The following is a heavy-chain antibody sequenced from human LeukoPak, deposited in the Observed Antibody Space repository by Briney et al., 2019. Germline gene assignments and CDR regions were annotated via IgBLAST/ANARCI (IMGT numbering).Heavy chain of an antibody. J-gene: IGHJ4*02. CDR1: GFTFSDAW. Sequence: GGSLRLSCSASGFTFSDAWMGWVRQAPGKGLEWVGRIKSKANGETTHFAAPVKGRFTISRDDSKNTLYPQMNGLKTEDTAVYYCAWGGDYFDFWGRGTLVTVSS. CDR2: IKSKANGETT. V-gene: IGHV3-15*01. CDR3: AWGGDYFDF. D-gene: IGHD3-16*01.